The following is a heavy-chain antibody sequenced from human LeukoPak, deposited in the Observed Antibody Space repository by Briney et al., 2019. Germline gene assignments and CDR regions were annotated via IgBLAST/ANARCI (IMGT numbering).Heavy chain of an antibody. CDR1: GFTFGDYA. CDR3: TRDGSDWSYVFYYFDY. D-gene: IGHD1-7*01. CDR2: IRSKAYGGTT. J-gene: IGHJ4*02. V-gene: IGHV3-49*04. Sequence: GGSLRLSCTASGFTFGDYAMSWVRQAPGKGLEWVGFIRSKAYGGTTEYAASVKGRFTISRDDSRSIAYLQMNSLKTEDTAVYYCTRDGSDWSYVFYYFDYWGQGTLVTVSS.